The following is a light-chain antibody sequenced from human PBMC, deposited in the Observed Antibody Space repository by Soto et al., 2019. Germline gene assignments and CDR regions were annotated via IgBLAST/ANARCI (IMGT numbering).Light chain of an antibody. V-gene: IGKV1-9*01. Sequence: DIQLTQSPSFLSASVGDRVTITCRASQGISSDLAWYQQKAGKAPKLLIYAASTLQSGVPSRFSGSGSGTEFSLTISSLQPEDFATYSCQQRNSYPLTFGGGTKVEIK. CDR3: QQRNSYPLT. J-gene: IGKJ4*01. CDR2: AAS. CDR1: QGISSD.